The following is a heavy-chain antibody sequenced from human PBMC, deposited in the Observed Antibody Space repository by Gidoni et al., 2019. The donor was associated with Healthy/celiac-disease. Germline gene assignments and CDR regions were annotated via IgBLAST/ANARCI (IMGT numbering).Heavy chain of an antibody. D-gene: IGHD2-2*01. J-gene: IGHJ4*02. CDR2: IYHSGST. CDR1: GGSIRRSHW. Sequence: VQLQESGPGLVKPSGTLSLTCAVSGGSIRRSHWWSWVRQPPGKGLEWIGEIYHSGSTNYNPSLKSRVTRSVDKSKNQFSLKLSSVTAADTAVYYCARGNRYCSSTSCRIFDYWGQGTLVTVSS. CDR3: ARGNRYCSSTSCRIFDY. V-gene: IGHV4-4*02.